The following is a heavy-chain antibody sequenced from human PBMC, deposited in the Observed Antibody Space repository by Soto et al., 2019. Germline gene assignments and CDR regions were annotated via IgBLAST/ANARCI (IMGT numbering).Heavy chain of an antibody. Sequence: HLVESGGGVVQPGRSLRLSCAASGFTFNDYVIHWVRQAAGKGLEWVASMTYDGATEYYADSVKGRFTVSRDNSKRTLSLQMNSLRPEDTAVYYCARVRLSIAVNDALDVWGQGTTVTVSS. CDR1: GFTFNDYV. CDR3: ARVRLSIAVNDALDV. CDR2: MTYDGATE. V-gene: IGHV3-30*14. J-gene: IGHJ3*01. D-gene: IGHD3-3*02.